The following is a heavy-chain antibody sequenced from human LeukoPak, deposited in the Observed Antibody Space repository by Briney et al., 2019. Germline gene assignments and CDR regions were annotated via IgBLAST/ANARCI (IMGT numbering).Heavy chain of an antibody. Sequence: PRASVKVSCKASGYTLTGYYMHWVRQAPGQGLEWMGWISAYNGNTNYAQKLQGRVTMTTDTSTSTAYMELRSLRSDDTAVYYCARAGGSWFPNHPFDYWGQGTLVTVSP. V-gene: IGHV1-18*04. CDR1: GYTLTGYY. J-gene: IGHJ4*02. CDR2: ISAYNGNT. CDR3: ARAGGSWFPNHPFDY. D-gene: IGHD6-13*01.